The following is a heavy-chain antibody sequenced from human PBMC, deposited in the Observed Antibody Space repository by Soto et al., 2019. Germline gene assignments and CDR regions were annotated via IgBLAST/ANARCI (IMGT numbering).Heavy chain of an antibody. CDR1: GFTFSNAW. CDR2: IKSKTDGGTT. Sequence: EVQLVESGGGLVKPGGSLRLSCAASGFTFSNAWMSWVRQAPGKGLEWVGRIKSKTDGGTTDYAAPVKGRFTISRDDSKNTLYLQMNSLRAEDTAVYYCANIPERITMIVVDGLFDYWGQGTLVTVSS. V-gene: IGHV3-15*01. J-gene: IGHJ4*02. CDR3: ANIPERITMIVVDGLFDY. D-gene: IGHD3-22*01.